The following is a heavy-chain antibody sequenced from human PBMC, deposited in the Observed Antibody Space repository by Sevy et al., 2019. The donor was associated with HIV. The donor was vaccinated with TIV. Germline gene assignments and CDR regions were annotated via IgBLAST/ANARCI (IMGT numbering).Heavy chain of an antibody. CDR2: ISSSSSYI. Sequence: GGSLRLSCAASGFTFSSYSMNWVRQAPGKGLEWVSSISSSSSYIYYADSVKGRFTISRDNAKNSLYLQMNSLRAEDRAVYYCARDWAGYCTNGVCWGGYGMDVWGQGTTVTVSS. D-gene: IGHD2-8*01. CDR1: GFTFSSYS. V-gene: IGHV3-21*01. CDR3: ARDWAGYCTNGVCWGGYGMDV. J-gene: IGHJ6*02.